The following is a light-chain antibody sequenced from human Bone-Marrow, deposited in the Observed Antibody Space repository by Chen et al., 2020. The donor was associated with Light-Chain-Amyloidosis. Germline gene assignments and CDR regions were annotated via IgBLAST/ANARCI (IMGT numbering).Light chain of an antibody. J-gene: IGLJ3*02. Sequence: QSVLTQPPSVSAPPGQKVTISCSGSNSNIGSNYLSWHQQLPGAAPELLIYHNNKRPAGILDRFSGSMSGRSATLCISGLQTVDEADYYCGTWDSSLSDVVFGGGTKLTVL. CDR2: HNN. V-gene: IGLV1-51*01. CDR1: NSNIGSNY. CDR3: GTWDSSLSDVV.